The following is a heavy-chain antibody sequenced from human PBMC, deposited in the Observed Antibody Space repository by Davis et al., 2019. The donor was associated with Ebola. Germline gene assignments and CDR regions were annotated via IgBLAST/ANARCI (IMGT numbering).Heavy chain of an antibody. J-gene: IGHJ5*02. CDR2: IYYSGGT. V-gene: IGHV4-59*08. CDR3: ARVVAVASGWFDP. D-gene: IGHD6-19*01. CDR1: GGSISSYY. Sequence: SETLSLTCTVSGGSISSYYWSWIRQPPGKGLEWIGYIYYSGGTNYNPSLKSRVTISVDTSKNQFSLKLSSVTAADTAVYYCARVVAVASGWFDPWGQGTLVTVSS.